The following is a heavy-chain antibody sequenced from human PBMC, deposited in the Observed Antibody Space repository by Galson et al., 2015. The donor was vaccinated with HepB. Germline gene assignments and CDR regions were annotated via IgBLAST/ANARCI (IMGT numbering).Heavy chain of an antibody. CDR3: AKVLAAAVDVFDI. Sequence: SVKVSCKASGAAFSSYAISWVRQAPGQGLEWMGGIIPIFGTANYAQKFQGRVTITADESTSTIYMGLSSLTPEDTAVYYCAKVLAAAVDVFDIWGQGTMVTVSS. CDR2: IIPIFGTA. V-gene: IGHV1-69*13. J-gene: IGHJ3*02. D-gene: IGHD6-13*01. CDR1: GAAFSSYA.